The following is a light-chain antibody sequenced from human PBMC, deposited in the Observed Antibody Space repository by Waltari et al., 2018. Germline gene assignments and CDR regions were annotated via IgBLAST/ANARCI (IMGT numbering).Light chain of an antibody. CDR3: NSYTVSSAVI. CDR1: SSDIGVYNH. CDR2: DVA. Sequence: QSALTQPASVSGSPGQSITIPCTGTSSDIGVYNHVSWYQQHPGKAPKLILYDVAYRPSGVSDRFSGSKSGNTASLTISGLQAEDEADYYCNSYTVSSAVIFGGGTRLTVL. V-gene: IGLV2-14*03. J-gene: IGLJ2*01.